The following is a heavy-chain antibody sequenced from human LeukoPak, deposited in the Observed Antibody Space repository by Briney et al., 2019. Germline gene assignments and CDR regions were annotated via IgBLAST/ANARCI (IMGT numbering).Heavy chain of an antibody. Sequence: SMKVSCKASGGTFSSYAISWVRQAPGQGLEWMGRIIPIFGTANYAQKFQGRVTITTDESTSTAYMELSSLRSEDTAVYYCARSSRGWNDVDYWGQGTLVTVSS. D-gene: IGHD1-1*01. J-gene: IGHJ4*02. CDR1: GGTFSSYA. CDR2: IIPIFGTA. V-gene: IGHV1-69*05. CDR3: ARSSRGWNDVDY.